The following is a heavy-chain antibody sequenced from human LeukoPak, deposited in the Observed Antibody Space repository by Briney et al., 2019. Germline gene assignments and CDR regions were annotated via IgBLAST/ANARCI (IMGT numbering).Heavy chain of an antibody. J-gene: IGHJ5*02. V-gene: IGHV4-30-4*07. CDR3: ARVLAAAGNNWFDP. D-gene: IGHD6-13*01. CDR1: GGSISSGGYS. CDR2: IYYTGNT. Sequence: SETLSLTCAVSGGSISSGGYSWSWLRQPPGKAMEFIAYIYYTGNTYFNPSLKSRVTISVDTSKNQFSLKLSSVTAADTAVYYCARVLAAAGNNWFDPWGQGTLVTVSS.